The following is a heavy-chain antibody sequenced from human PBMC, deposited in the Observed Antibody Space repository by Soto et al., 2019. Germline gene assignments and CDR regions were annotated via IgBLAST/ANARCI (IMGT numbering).Heavy chain of an antibody. V-gene: IGHV4-31*03. CDR1: GGSISSGGYY. J-gene: IGHJ5*02. Sequence: QVQLQESGPGLVKPSQTLSLTCTVSGGSISSGGYYWSWIRQHPGKGLEWIGYIYYSGSTYYNPSLKSRVTISVDTSKNRFSLKLSSVTAADTAVYYCASGSKSDYFSNWFDPWGQGTLVTVSS. CDR3: ASGSKSDYFSNWFDP. CDR2: IYYSGST. D-gene: IGHD4-17*01.